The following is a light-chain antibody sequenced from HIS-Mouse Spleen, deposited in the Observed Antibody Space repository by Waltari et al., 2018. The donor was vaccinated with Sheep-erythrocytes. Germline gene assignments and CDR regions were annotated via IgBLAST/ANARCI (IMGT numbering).Light chain of an antibody. V-gene: IGLV2-23*01. Sequence: QSALTQPASVSGSPGQSITMPCTGTSSDVGSYNLVSWYQQHPGQAPKLMIYEGSKRPSGVSNRFAGSKSGNTASLTISGLQAEDEADYYCCSYAGSSTLVFGGGTKLTVL. CDR3: CSYAGSSTLV. CDR2: EGS. J-gene: IGLJ2*01. CDR1: SSDVGSYNL.